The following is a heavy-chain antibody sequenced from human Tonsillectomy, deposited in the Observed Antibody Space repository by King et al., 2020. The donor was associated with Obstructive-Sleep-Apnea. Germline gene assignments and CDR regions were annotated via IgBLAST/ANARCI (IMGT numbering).Heavy chain of an antibody. CDR1: GFSLSTSGVG. CDR3: AKTSYSSGWLDY. V-gene: IGHV2-5*02. J-gene: IGHJ4*02. CDR2: IYWDDDK. D-gene: IGHD6-19*01. Sequence: TLKESGPTLVKPTQTLTLTCTFSGFSLSTSGVGVGWIRQPPGKALEWLGVIYWDDDKRYSPSLKRRLTITKDTSKKQVVLTMTNMDPVDTGTYYCAKTSYSSGWLDYWGQGTLVTVSS.